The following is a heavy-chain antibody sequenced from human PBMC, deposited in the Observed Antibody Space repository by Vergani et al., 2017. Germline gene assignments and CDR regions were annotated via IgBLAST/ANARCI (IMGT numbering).Heavy chain of an antibody. Sequence: QVQLVQSGAEVKKPGSSVKVSCKASGGTFSSYAISWVRQAPGQGLEWMGGIIPIFGTANYAQKFQGRVTITADESTSTAYMELSSLRSEDTAVYYCARGTTITIFGVVNLPADYWGQGTLVTVSS. J-gene: IGHJ4*02. D-gene: IGHD3-3*01. CDR1: GGTFSSYA. CDR3: ARGTTITIFGVVNLPADY. V-gene: IGHV1-69*12. CDR2: IIPIFGTA.